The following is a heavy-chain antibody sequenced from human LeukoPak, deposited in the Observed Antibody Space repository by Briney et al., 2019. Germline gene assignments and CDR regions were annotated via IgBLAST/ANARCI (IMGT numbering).Heavy chain of an antibody. D-gene: IGHD4-17*01. CDR1: GYTFTSYA. J-gene: IGHJ6*02. CDR2: INTNTGNP. Sequence: ASVKVSCKASGYTFTSYAMNWVRQAPGQGLEWMGWINTNTGNPTYAQGFTGRFVFSLGTSVSTAYLQISSLKAEDTAVYYCARDYRVGYGDSYGMDVWGQGTTVTVSS. V-gene: IGHV7-4-1*02. CDR3: ARDYRVGYGDSYGMDV.